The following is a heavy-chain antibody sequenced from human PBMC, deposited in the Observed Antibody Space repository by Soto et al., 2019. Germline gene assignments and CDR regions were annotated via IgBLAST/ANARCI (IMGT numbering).Heavy chain of an antibody. CDR3: ARAGIVGATATLFDY. D-gene: IGHD1-26*01. J-gene: IGHJ4*02. CDR1: GYTFTSYY. V-gene: IGHV1-46*01. CDR2: INPSGGST. Sequence: ASVKVSCKASGYTFTSYYMHWVRQAPGQGLEWMGIINPSGGSTSYAQKFQGRVTMTRDTSTSTVYMELSSLRSEDTAVYYCARAGIVGATATLFDYWGQGTLVTVSS.